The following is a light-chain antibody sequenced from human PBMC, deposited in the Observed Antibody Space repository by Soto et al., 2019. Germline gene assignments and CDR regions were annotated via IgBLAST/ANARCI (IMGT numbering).Light chain of an antibody. CDR2: GAS. CDR3: QQYGSSPRT. J-gene: IGKJ1*01. CDR1: QSVSSRY. Sequence: EIVLTQSPGTLSLSPGERATLSCRASQSVSSRYVAWYQQKRGQAPRLLIYGASIRATGIPDRFSGSGSETDFTLTISGLEPEDFAVYYCQQYGSSPRTFGQGTKVDIK. V-gene: IGKV3-20*01.